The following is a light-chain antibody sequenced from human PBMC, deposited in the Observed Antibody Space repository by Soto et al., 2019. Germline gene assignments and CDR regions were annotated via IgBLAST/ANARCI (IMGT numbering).Light chain of an antibody. CDR1: QNISNY. CDR2: GTS. J-gene: IGKJ2*01. V-gene: IGKV3-15*01. Sequence: IGLIQSPATLSVSPGERATLSCRASQNISNYLIWYQQKPGQAPRLLLYGTSTRATGIPARFSGSWSGTEFTLTISSLQSEDFAVYYCHQYDDGPYTFGQGTKVDIK. CDR3: HQYDDGPYT.